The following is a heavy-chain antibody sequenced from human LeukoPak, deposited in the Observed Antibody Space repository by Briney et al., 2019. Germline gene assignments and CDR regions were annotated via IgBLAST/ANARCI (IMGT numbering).Heavy chain of an antibody. CDR2: IYHSGST. J-gene: IGHJ5*02. D-gene: IGHD6-19*01. Sequence: PSETLSLTCAVSGGSISSSNWWSWVRQPPGKGLEWIGEIYHSGSTNYNPSLKSRVTISVDKSKNQFSLKLSSVTAADTAVYYCAGAVAVDVSINWFDPWGQGTLVTVSS. CDR3: AGAVAVDVSINWFDP. V-gene: IGHV4-4*02. CDR1: GGSISSSNW.